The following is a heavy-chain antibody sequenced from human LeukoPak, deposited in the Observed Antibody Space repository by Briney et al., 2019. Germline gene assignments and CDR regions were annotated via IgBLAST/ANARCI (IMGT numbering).Heavy chain of an antibody. CDR3: ARGGVVVAGDHGMDV. D-gene: IGHD2-15*01. J-gene: IGHJ6*02. CDR2: ISSSGSGGST. Sequence: GGSLRLSCAASGFTFSSYAMSWVRQAPGKGLEWVSGISSSGSGGSTYYADSVKGRFTISRDNSKNTLYLQMNSLRAEDTAVYYCARGGVVVAGDHGMDVWGQGTTVTVSS. V-gene: IGHV3-23*01. CDR1: GFTFSSYA.